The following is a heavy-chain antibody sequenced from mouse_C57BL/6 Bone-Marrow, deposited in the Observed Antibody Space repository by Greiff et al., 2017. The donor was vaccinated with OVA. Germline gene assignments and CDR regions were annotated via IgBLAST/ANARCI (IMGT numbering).Heavy chain of an antibody. D-gene: IGHD2-4*01. CDR1: GFTFSDAW. V-gene: IGHV6-6*01. CDR2: IRNKANNHAT. J-gene: IGHJ4*01. Sequence: EVKLVESGGGLVQPGGSMKLSCAASGFTFSDAWMDWVRQSPEKGLERVAEIRNKANNHATNYAESVKGRFTISRDDSKSSVYLQMNSVRAEDTGIYYCTRPYDYGYAMDYWGQGTSVTVSS. CDR3: TRPYDYGYAMDY.